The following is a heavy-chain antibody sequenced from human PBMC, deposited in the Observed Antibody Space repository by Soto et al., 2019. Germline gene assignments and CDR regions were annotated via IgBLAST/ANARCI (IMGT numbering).Heavy chain of an antibody. J-gene: IGHJ6*02. CDR1: GFSLSTSGVG. Sequence: GSGPTLVNPTQTLTLTCTFSGFSLSTSGVGVGWIRQPPGKALEWLALIYWNDDKRYSPSLKSRLTITKDTSKNQVVLTMTNMDPVDTATYYCAHRYDFWSGHYGMDVWGQGTTVTVSS. V-gene: IGHV2-5*01. CDR3: AHRYDFWSGHYGMDV. D-gene: IGHD3-3*01. CDR2: IYWNDDK.